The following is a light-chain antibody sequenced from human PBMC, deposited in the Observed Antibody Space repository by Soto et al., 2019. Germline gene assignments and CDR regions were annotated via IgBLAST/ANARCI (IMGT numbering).Light chain of an antibody. Sequence: DIQMTQSPSTLSASVGDRVTITCRASQNINTWLAWYPQKPGKAPKLLIYRATSLESGVPSRFSGSGSGTEFTLTISSLQPEDFSTYYCQHYDTCSCTFGAGTKVDVK. V-gene: IGKV1-5*03. CDR2: RAT. CDR1: QNINTW. J-gene: IGKJ3*01. CDR3: QHYDTCSCT.